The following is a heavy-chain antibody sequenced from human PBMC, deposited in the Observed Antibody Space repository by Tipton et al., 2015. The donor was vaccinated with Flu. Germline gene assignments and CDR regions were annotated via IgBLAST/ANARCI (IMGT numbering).Heavy chain of an antibody. J-gene: IGHJ6*02. D-gene: IGHD1-1*01. CDR2: IYPGDSET. Sequence: QLVQSGAVVKKPGGSLMISCKGSGYTFTSYWIAWVRQLPGKGLEWMGTIYPGDSETTYSLSFQGQVSISVDRSISTAYLQWSSLKASDSAMYYCARVFGMTSMDVWGQGTTVTVSS. V-gene: IGHV5-51*01. CDR1: GYTFTSYW. CDR3: ARVFGMTSMDV.